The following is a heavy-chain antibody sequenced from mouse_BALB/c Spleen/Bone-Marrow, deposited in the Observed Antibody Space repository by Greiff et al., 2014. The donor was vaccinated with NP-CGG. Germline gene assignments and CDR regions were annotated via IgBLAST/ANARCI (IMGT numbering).Heavy chain of an antibody. J-gene: IGHJ2*01. CDR1: GFNIKDTY. V-gene: IGHV14-3*02. D-gene: IGHD4-1*01. CDR2: IDPAHPYT. Sequence: DVKLQESGAELVKPGASVKLCCTASGFNIKDTYIHWVKQGPDQGLEWIGRIDPAHPYTKYAPKFQGKATITADTSSNTAYLQVSSLTSEDTAVYYCASLTGTFDYRGQGTTLTVSS. CDR3: ASLTGTFDY.